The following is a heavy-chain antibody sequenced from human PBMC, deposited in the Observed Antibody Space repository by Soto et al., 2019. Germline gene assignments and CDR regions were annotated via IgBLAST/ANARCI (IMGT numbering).Heavy chain of an antibody. CDR3: ARDPATVTSYFDY. Sequence: GGSLRLSCVVSGFRFSSYGFHWVRQAPGKGLEWVALIWFDGSRREYADSVKGRFTISRDDSKNTLYLQMNNVRADDTAVYFCARDPATVTSYFDYWGQGNMVTVSS. CDR1: GFRFSSYG. V-gene: IGHV3-33*01. J-gene: IGHJ4*02. CDR2: IWFDGSRR. D-gene: IGHD4-17*01.